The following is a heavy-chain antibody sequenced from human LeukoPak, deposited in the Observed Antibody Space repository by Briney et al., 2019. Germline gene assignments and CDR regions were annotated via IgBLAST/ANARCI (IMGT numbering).Heavy chain of an antibody. D-gene: IGHD7-27*01. V-gene: IGHV1-69*04. Sequence: SVKVSCKASGGTFSSYTISWVRQAPGQGLEWMGRIIPILGIANYAQKFQGRVTITADKSTSTAYMELSSLRSEDTAVYYCAREGVGMRADGAFDIWGQGTMVTVPS. CDR3: AREGVGMRADGAFDI. CDR2: IIPILGIA. CDR1: GGTFSSYT. J-gene: IGHJ3*02.